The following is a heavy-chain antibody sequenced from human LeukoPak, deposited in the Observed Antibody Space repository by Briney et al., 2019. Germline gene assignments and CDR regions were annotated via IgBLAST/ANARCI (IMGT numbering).Heavy chain of an antibody. V-gene: IGHV3-23*01. CDR1: GVTLSNSA. Sequence: GGSLRLSCAASGVTLSNSAMNWVRQAPGKGLEWVSTLSGSGDFAVYADSVKGRFTISRDISQNTLYLQMNSLRADDTALYYCAKSYYTIFDYCGQGTLVTVS. CDR3: AKSYYTIFDY. D-gene: IGHD3-3*01. J-gene: IGHJ4*02. CDR2: LSGSGDFA.